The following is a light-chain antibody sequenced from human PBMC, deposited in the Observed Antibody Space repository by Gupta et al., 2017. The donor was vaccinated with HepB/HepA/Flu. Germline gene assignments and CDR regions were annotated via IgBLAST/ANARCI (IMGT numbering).Light chain of an antibody. CDR2: QDS. J-gene: IGLJ3*02. CDR3: QAWDRSTYWV. V-gene: IGLV3-1*01. Sequence: SYELTQPPSVSVSPGQTASITCSGDKLGDKYACWYQQKPGPSPMLVIYQDSKRPSGIPERFSGSNSGNTATLTISGTQAMDEADYYCQAWDRSTYWVFGGGTKLTVL. CDR1: KLGDKY.